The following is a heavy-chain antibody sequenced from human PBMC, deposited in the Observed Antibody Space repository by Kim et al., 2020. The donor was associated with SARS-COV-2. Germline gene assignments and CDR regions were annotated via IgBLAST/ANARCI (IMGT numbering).Heavy chain of an antibody. CDR3: ARWGYCTNGVCPPRYYGMDV. J-gene: IGHJ6*02. CDR2: MNPNSGNT. Sequence: ASVKVSCKASGYTFTSYDINWVRQATGQGLEWMGWMNPNSGNTGYAQKFQGRVTMTRNTSISTAYMELSSLRSEDTAVYYCARWGYCTNGVCPPRYYGMDVWGQGTTVTVSS. V-gene: IGHV1-8*01. CDR1: GYTFTSYD. D-gene: IGHD2-8*01.